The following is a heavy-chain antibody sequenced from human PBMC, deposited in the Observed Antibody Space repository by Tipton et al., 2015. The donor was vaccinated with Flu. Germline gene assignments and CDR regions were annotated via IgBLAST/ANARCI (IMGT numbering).Heavy chain of an antibody. CDR2: IYYSGST. J-gene: IGHJ5*02. D-gene: IGHD3-16*02. CDR3: ARSSYYDDVWGSYRPSWFDP. Sequence: TLSLTCTVSGGSISSSSYYWGWIRQPPGKGLEWIGSIYYSGSTYYNPSLKSRVTISVDTSKNQFSLKLSSVTAADTAVYYCARSSYYDDVWGSYRPSWFDPWGQGTLVTVSP. V-gene: IGHV4-39*07. CDR1: GGSISSSSYY.